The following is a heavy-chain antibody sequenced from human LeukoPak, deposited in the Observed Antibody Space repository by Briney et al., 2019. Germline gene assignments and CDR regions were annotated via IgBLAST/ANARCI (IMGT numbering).Heavy chain of an antibody. CDR3: ARRKGFGVVIIDWCFDL. J-gene: IGHJ2*01. CDR1: GGSISSSSYC. CDR2: IYYSGST. D-gene: IGHD3-3*01. Sequence: SETLSLTCTVSGGSISSSSYCWGWLRQPPGKGLEWCGSIYYSGSTYYNPSLKSRVTISVDTSKNQFSLKLSSVAAADTAVYYCARRKGFGVVIIDWCFDLWGRGSLVTVSS. V-gene: IGHV4-39*01.